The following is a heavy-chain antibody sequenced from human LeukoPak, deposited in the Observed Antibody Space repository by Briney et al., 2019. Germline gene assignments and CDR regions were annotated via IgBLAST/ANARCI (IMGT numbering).Heavy chain of an antibody. CDR3: TRRQVNYDFWSGYLV. CDR1: GFSFSTYW. J-gene: IGHJ6*04. D-gene: IGHD3-3*01. V-gene: IGHV3-7*01. CDR2: IKQDGSEE. Sequence: GGSLRLSCAAPGFSFSTYWMGWVRQAPEKGLEWVANIKQDGSEEYYVNSVKGRFTISRDNAKNSVYLQMNSLRAEDTADYYCTRRQVNYDFWSGYLVWGKGTTVTVSS.